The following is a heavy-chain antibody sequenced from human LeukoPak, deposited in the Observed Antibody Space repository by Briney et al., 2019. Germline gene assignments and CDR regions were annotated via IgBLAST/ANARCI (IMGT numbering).Heavy chain of an antibody. CDR2: LYSDGNT. J-gene: IGHJ4*02. CDR3: ARGVEPLAANTLAY. Sequence: PGGSLRLSCAASGFTVITNDMTWARQAPGKGLEWVSVLYSDGNTKYADSVQGRFTISRDNPKNTLYLEMNSLSPDDTAVYYCARGVEPLAANTLAYWGQGTLVTVSS. V-gene: IGHV3-53*01. D-gene: IGHD1-14*01. CDR1: GFTVITND.